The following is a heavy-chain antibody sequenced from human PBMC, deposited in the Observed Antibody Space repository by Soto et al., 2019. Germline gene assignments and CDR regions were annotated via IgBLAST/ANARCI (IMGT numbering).Heavy chain of an antibody. D-gene: IGHD1-1*01. J-gene: IGHJ4*02. Sequence: GGSLRLSCAASGFTFSSYAMSWVRQAPGKGLERVSSISSDGGNTYYADSVKGRFTISRDNSKNTLSLQMNSLRADDAAVYYCAKSHYPGGNFHFPDYWGQGTLVTAPQ. V-gene: IGHV3-23*01. CDR1: GFTFSSYA. CDR3: AKSHYPGGNFHFPDY. CDR2: ISSDGGNT.